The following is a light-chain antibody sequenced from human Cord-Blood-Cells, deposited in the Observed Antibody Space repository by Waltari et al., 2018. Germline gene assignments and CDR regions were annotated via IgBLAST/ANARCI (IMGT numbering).Light chain of an antibody. CDR1: SSNGGSNY. V-gene: IGLV1-47*01. CDR3: AAWDDSLSGPVWV. CDR2: RNN. Sequence: QSVLTQPPSASGTPGQRVTISCSGRSSNGGSNYVYWYQQLPGTAPKLLIYRNNQRPSGVPDRFSGSKSGTSASLAISGLRSEDEADYYCAAWDDSLSGPVWVFGGGTKLTVL. J-gene: IGLJ3*02.